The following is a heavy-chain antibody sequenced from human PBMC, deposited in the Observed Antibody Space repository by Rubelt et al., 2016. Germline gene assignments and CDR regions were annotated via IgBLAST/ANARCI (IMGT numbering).Heavy chain of an antibody. D-gene: IGHD1-14*01. Sequence: GGSLRPSCAASGSPFRRSAMNWSRQAPGKGLEWVSAIGGSAERTYYADSVTGRFTISSDTSKNTLHLQLNSLRAEDTAIYYCAKLTSGIRGGMDVWGQGTTGTVS. CDR3: AKLTSGIRGGMDV. CDR1: GSPFRRSA. CDR2: IGGSAERT. V-gene: IGHV3-23*01. J-gene: IGHJ6*02.